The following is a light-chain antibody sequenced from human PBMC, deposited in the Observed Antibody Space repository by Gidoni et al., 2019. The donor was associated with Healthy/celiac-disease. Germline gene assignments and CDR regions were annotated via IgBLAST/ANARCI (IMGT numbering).Light chain of an antibody. V-gene: IGKV2-30*01. CDR3: MQGTHWHPWT. J-gene: IGKJ1*01. CDR2: KVS. CDR1: QSLVYSDGNTY. Sequence: DVVMTQSPLSLPVTPGQPASISGRSSQSLVYSDGNTYLNLFQQRPGQSPRRLIYKVSNRDYGVPERISGSGSGTEFTLKISRVEAEDVGVYYCMQGTHWHPWTFXXXTKVEIK.